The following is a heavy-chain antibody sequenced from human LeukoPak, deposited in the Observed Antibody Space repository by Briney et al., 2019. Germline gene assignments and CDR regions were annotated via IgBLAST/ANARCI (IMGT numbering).Heavy chain of an antibody. CDR3: AKERSLEIAVAGTIFDY. CDR1: GLTVSSNY. J-gene: IGHJ4*02. Sequence: PGGSLRLSCAASGLTVSSNYMSWVRQAPGKGLEWVSVIYSGVDTYYADSVKGRFTIYRDNSKNMIYLEMSSLKAEDTAVYYCAKERSLEIAVAGTIFDYWGQGTLVTVSS. CDR2: IYSGVDT. D-gene: IGHD6-19*01. V-gene: IGHV3-66*01.